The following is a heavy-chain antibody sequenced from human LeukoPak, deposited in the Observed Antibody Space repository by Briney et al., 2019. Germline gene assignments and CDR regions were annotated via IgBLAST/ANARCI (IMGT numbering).Heavy chain of an antibody. V-gene: IGHV3-30-3*01. Sequence: GSLRLSCAASGFTFSSYAMHWVRQAPGKGLEWVAVISYDGSNKYYADSVKGRFTISRDNSKNTLYLQMNSLRAEDAAVYYCARVGTMVRGVTNWFDPWGQGTLVTVSS. CDR2: ISYDGSNK. CDR1: GFTFSSYA. D-gene: IGHD3-10*01. J-gene: IGHJ5*02. CDR3: ARVGTMVRGVTNWFDP.